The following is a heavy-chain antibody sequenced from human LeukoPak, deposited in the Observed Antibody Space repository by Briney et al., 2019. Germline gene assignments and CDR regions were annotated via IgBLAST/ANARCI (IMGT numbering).Heavy chain of an antibody. CDR1: GGSISSYY. CDR3: ARDPGYSPLGFYYMDV. Sequence: SETLSLTCTVSGGSISSYYWSWIRQPPGKGLEWIGYIYYSGSTNYNPSLKSRVTISVDTSKNQFSLKLSSVTAADTAVYYCARDPGYSPLGFYYMDVWGKGTTVTVSS. D-gene: IGHD5-18*01. V-gene: IGHV4-59*01. CDR2: IYYSGST. J-gene: IGHJ6*03.